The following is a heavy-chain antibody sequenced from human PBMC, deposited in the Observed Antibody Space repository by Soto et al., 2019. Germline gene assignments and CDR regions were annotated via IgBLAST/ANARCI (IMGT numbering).Heavy chain of an antibody. CDR3: ARDAPYKRDSSSWYGY. V-gene: IGHV1-69*01. J-gene: IGHJ4*02. CDR1: GGTFSSYA. CDR2: IIPIFGTA. D-gene: IGHD6-13*01. Sequence: QVQLVQSGAEVKKPGSSVKVSCKASGGTFSSYAISWVRQAPGQGLEWMGGIIPIFGTANYAQEFQGRVTITADESTSTAYMELSSLRSEDTAVYYCARDAPYKRDSSSWYGYWGQGTLVTVSS.